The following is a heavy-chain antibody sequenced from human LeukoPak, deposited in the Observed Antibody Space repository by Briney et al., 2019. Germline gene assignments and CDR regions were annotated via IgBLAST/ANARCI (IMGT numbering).Heavy chain of an antibody. V-gene: IGHV1-18*01. CDR1: GYTFTNYG. D-gene: IGHD3-22*01. Sequence: GASVKVSCKASGYTFTNYGISWVRQAPGQGLEWMGWISGYNGNTKYAQKLQGRVTMTTDTSTSTAYMELGSLRSDDTAVYYCARGLPPRRNYDSSGYYSYYFDYWGQGTLVIVSS. J-gene: IGHJ4*02. CDR2: ISGYNGNT. CDR3: ARGLPPRRNYDSSGYYSYYFDY.